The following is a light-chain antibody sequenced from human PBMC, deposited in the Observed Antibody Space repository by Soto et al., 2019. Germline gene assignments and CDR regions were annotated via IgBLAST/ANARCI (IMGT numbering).Light chain of an antibody. V-gene: IGKV4-1*01. Sequence: DIVMTQSPDSLAVSLGERATINCKSSQSVLYSPNNKNYLGWYQQRPGQPPKLLIYWASTRESGVPDRFSGSGSGTDFTLTISSLQPDDFATYYCQQYNTFSTFGQGTKVDIK. J-gene: IGKJ1*01. CDR2: WAS. CDR3: QQYNTFST. CDR1: QSVLYSPNNKNY.